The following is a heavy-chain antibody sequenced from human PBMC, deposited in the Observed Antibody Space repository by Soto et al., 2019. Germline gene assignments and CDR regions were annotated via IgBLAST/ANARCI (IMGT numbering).Heavy chain of an antibody. J-gene: IGHJ4*02. CDR3: ARSHYTAMITYFDY. Sequence: SLRLSCAASGFTSSSYALHWVRQAPGKGLEWVAVISYDGSNKYYADSVKGRFTISRDNSKNTLYLQMNSLRAEDTAVYYCARSHYTAMITYFDYWGQGTLVTVSS. D-gene: IGHD5-18*01. CDR2: ISYDGSNK. V-gene: IGHV3-30-3*01. CDR1: GFTSSSYA.